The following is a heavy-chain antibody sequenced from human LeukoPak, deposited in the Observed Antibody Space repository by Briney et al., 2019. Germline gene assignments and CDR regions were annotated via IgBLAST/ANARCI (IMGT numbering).Heavy chain of an antibody. CDR2: IYYSGST. Sequence: SQTLSLTCTVSGGSISSGGYYWSWIRQHPGKGLEWIGYIYYSGSTYYNPSLKSRVTISVDTSKNQFSLKLSSVTAADTAVYYCARRAVFVVAGAFDIWGQGTMVTVSS. CDR3: ARRAVFVVAGAFDI. V-gene: IGHV4-31*03. CDR1: GGSISSGGYY. D-gene: IGHD2-15*01. J-gene: IGHJ3*02.